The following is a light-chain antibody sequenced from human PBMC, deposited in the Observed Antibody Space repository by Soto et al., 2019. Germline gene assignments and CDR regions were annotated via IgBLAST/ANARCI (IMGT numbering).Light chain of an antibody. CDR1: NSNIASNT. Sequence: QLVLTQPPSASETPGQTVSISCSGSNSNIASNTVNWYQHLPGTAPKLLIYYNNQRPSRVPDRFSGSKSGTSASLAISGLQSEDESDYYCAAWDDTLKRYVFGTGTKVTVL. CDR3: AAWDDTLKRYV. V-gene: IGLV1-44*01. J-gene: IGLJ1*01. CDR2: YNN.